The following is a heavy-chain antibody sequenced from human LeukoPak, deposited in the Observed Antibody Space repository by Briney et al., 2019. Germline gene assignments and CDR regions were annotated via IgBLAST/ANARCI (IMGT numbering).Heavy chain of an antibody. CDR1: GGSISSYY. J-gene: IGHJ3*02. D-gene: IGHD6-19*01. CDR3: ARRRAVAATGAFDI. V-gene: IGHV4-59*08. Sequence: SETLSLTCTVSGGSISSYYWSWIRQPPGKGLEWIGYIYYSGSTNYNPSLKSRVTISVDTSKNQFSLKLSSVTAADTAVYYCARRRAVAATGAFDIWGQRTMVTVSS. CDR2: IYYSGST.